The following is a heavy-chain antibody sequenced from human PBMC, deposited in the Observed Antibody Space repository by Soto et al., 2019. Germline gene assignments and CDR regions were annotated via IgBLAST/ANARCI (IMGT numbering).Heavy chain of an antibody. CDR2: IIPIFGTA. CDR3: ARCTGSCSGTSCYFSFDP. J-gene: IGHJ5*02. Sequence: ASVKVSCKASGGTFSSYAISWVRQAPGQGLEWMGGIIPIFGTANYAQKFQGRVTITADESTSTAYMELSSLRSEDTAVYYCARCTGSCSGTSCYFSFDPWGQGTLVTVSS. CDR1: GGTFSSYA. V-gene: IGHV1-69*13. D-gene: IGHD2-2*01.